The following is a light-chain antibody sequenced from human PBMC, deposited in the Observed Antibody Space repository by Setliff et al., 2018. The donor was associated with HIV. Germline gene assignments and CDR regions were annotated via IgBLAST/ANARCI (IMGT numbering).Light chain of an antibody. CDR2: EVN. J-gene: IGLJ1*01. CDR3: SSYTSISTYV. CDR1: SSDVGSYNR. Sequence: QSVLAQPPSVSGSPGQSVTISCTGTSSDVGSYNRVSWYQQPPGTAPKLMIYEVNNRPSVVPDRFSGSKSGNTASLTISGFQAEDEADYYCSSYTSISTYVFGTGTKVTVL. V-gene: IGLV2-18*02.